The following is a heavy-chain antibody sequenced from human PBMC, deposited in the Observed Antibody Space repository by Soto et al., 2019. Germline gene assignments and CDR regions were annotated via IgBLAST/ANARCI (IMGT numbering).Heavy chain of an antibody. Sequence: LSLTCAVSGGSISSSNWWSWVRQPPGKGLEWIGEIYHSGSTNYNPSLKSRVTISVDKSKNQFSLKLSSVTAADTAVYYCARVGGFYGSRRNLDYWGQGTMVAVSS. CDR1: GGSISSSNW. D-gene: IGHD3-10*01. CDR3: ARVGGFYGSRRNLDY. CDR2: IYHSGST. V-gene: IGHV4-4*02. J-gene: IGHJ4*02.